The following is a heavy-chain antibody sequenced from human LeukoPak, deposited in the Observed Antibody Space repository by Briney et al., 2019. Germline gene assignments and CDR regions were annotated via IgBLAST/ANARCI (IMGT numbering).Heavy chain of an antibody. J-gene: IGHJ3*02. Sequence: KASETLSLTCTVSGGSISSYYWSWIRQPPGKGLEWIGYIYYSGSTNYNPSLKSRVTISVDTSKNQFSLKLSSVTAADTAVYYCARDPKYYYDSSGYYYQDAFDIWGQGTMVTVSS. CDR2: IYYSGST. D-gene: IGHD3-22*01. V-gene: IGHV4-59*01. CDR1: GGSISSYY. CDR3: ARDPKYYYDSSGYYYQDAFDI.